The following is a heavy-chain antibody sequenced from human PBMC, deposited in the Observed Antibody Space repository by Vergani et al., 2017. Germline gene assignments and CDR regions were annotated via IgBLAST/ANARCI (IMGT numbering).Heavy chain of an antibody. CDR3: GRVADFYGLGSRLLDL. V-gene: IGHV4-61*02. CDR1: GGSFSTGGQS. Sequence: QVQLQESGPGLVKPSQTLSLTCTVSGGSFSTGGQSWTWLRQSAGKGLEWIGRIYTSGATNYNPSLRSRAIMSVDASNKQFSLKLTSVTAADTAVYYCGRVADFYGLGSRLLDLWGQGILVTVSS. CDR2: IYTSGAT. D-gene: IGHD3-10*01. J-gene: IGHJ5*02.